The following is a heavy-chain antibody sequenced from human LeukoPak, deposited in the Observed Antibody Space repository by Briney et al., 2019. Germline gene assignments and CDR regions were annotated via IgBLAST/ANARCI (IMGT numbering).Heavy chain of an antibody. V-gene: IGHV3-48*04. D-gene: IGHD3-3*01. CDR2: ISSSSSTI. J-gene: IGHJ3*02. Sequence: GGSLRLSCAASGFTFSSYSMNWVRQAPGKGLEWVSYISSSSSTIYYADSVKGRFTISRDNAKNSLYLQMNSLRAEDTAVYYCARGLTIFGVEGAFDIWGQGTMVTVSS. CDR3: ARGLTIFGVEGAFDI. CDR1: GFTFSSYS.